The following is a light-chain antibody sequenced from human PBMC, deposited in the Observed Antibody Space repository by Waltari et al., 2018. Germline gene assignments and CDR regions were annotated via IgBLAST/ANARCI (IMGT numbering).Light chain of an antibody. Sequence: DIVMTQSPDSLAVSLCERAPITCKSSQSVLYISNNNNYLAWYQQKPGQPPKLLIYWASTRESGVPDRFSGSWSGTDFTLTISSLQAEDVAVYYCQQYYSTPPTFGQGTRLEIK. V-gene: IGKV4-1*01. CDR2: WAS. CDR1: QSVLYISNNNNY. CDR3: QQYYSTPPT. J-gene: IGKJ5*01.